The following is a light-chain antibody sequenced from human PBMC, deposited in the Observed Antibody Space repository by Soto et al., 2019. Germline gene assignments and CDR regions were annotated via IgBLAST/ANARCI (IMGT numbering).Light chain of an antibody. Sequence: VLTQPPSVSGASGQRVTISCTGSSSNIGSTYDVQWYQQLPGTAPKLLIHGNTDRPSGVPDRFSGSKSGTSASLAITGLQADDEADYYCQSYDDSLSVHYVFGTGTKVTVL. CDR2: GNT. CDR3: QSYDDSLSVHYV. V-gene: IGLV1-40*01. J-gene: IGLJ1*01. CDR1: SSNIGSTYD.